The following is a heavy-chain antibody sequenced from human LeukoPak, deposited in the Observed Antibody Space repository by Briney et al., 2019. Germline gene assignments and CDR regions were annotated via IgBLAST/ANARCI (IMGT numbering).Heavy chain of an antibody. D-gene: IGHD5-12*01. Sequence: SETLSLTCTVSGDSISSYFWSWIRQPPGKGLEWIGYIYFTGSTSYNPSLKSRVTISVDTSKNQFSLKLSSVIAADTAVYYCASGYGAFDIWGQGTMVTVSS. CDR2: IYFTGST. CDR3: ASGYGAFDI. CDR1: GDSISSYF. J-gene: IGHJ3*02. V-gene: IGHV4-59*08.